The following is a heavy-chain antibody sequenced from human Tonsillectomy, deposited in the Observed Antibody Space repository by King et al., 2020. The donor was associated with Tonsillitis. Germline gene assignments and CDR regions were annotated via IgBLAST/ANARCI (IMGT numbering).Heavy chain of an antibody. CDR2: IIPIFGTA. CDR3: ARASRLGTAMAHERYGFDY. CDR1: GGTFSSYA. J-gene: IGHJ4*02. Sequence: VQLVQSGAEVKKPGSSVKVSCKASGGTFSSYAISWVRQAPGQGLEWMGGIIPIFGTANYAQQFQARVTITADESTSTAYIERSSLRSEDTAVYYCARASRLGTAMAHERYGFDYWGQGTPVTVSS. D-gene: IGHD1-14*01. V-gene: IGHV1-69*01.